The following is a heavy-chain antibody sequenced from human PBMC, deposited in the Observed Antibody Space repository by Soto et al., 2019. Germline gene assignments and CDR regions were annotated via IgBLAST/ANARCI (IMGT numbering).Heavy chain of an antibody. D-gene: IGHD3-22*01. CDR2: IYTSGST. J-gene: IGHJ4*02. V-gene: IGHV4-4*07. CDR3: ASLPDYYDSSGYYGFDY. CDR1: VRSISSYY. Sequence: SETLSSTGTVSVRSISSYYWSWIRQPAGKGLEWIGRIYTSGSTNYNPSLKSRVTISVDTSKNQFSLKLSSVTAADTAVYYCASLPDYYDSSGYYGFDYWGQGTLVSVSS.